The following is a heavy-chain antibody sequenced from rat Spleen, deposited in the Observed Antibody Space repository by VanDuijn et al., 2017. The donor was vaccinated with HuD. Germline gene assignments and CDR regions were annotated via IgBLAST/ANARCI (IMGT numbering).Heavy chain of an antibody. J-gene: IGHJ2*01. CDR2: ITNTGGST. Sequence: EVQLVESGGGLVQPGRSLKLSCVASGFTFNNYWMTWIRQAPGKGLEWVASITNTGGSTYYGDSVKGRFTISRDNAKSTLYLQMNSLRSEDTATYYCARRGDYFDYWGQGVMVTVSS. V-gene: IGHV5-31*01. CDR3: ARRGDYFDY. CDR1: GFTFNNYW. D-gene: IGHD4-3*01.